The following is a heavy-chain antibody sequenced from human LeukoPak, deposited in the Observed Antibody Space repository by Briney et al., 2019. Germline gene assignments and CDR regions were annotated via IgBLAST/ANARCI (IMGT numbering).Heavy chain of an antibody. Sequence: SETLSLTCTVSGDSIRSSDYYWGCIRQPPGKGLEWIGEIYQSGNTNYNPSLNSRVTISIDKSKNQLSLKLNSVTAADTAVYYCVRNGDHCLSYWGQGTLVTVSS. CDR3: VRNGDHCLSY. J-gene: IGHJ4*02. CDR1: GDSIRSSDYY. D-gene: IGHD2-21*01. V-gene: IGHV4-39*07. CDR2: IYQSGNT.